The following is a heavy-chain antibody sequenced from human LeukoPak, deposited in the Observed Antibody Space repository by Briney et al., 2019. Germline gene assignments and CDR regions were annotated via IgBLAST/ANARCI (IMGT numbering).Heavy chain of an antibody. D-gene: IGHD3-22*01. V-gene: IGHV1-2*06. Sequence: ASVKVSCKASRYTFTGYYMHRVRQAPGQGLKWMGRINPNSGGTNYAQKFQGRVTMTRDTSISTAHMELSRLRSDDTAVYYCARDPVYYDSSGYNDAFDIWGQGTMVTVPS. CDR1: RYTFTGYY. CDR2: INPNSGGT. J-gene: IGHJ3*02. CDR3: ARDPVYYDSSGYNDAFDI.